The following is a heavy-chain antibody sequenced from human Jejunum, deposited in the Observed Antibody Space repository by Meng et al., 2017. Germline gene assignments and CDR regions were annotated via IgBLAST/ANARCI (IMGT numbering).Heavy chain of an antibody. CDR2: MHQSGSS. J-gene: IGHJ4*02. D-gene: IGHD1-7*01. V-gene: IGHV4-4*02. Sequence: GQLTESGPGLVRPSGALSLTCAVSGGFSSIYWWSWLRQPPGKGLEWIGEMHQSGSSNYNPSLKSRLTMSVDESKNHFSLKLNSVTAADTAVYYCARGWKYAWFNWGQGTLVTVSS. CDR1: GGFSSIYW. CDR3: ARGWKYAWFN.